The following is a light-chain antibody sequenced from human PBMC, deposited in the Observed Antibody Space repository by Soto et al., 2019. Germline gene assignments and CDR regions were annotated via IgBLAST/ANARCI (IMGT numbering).Light chain of an antibody. J-gene: IGKJ4*01. CDR2: GAS. Sequence: EIVLTQSPGTASLSPGERATLSCRASQSVSSSYLAWYQQKPGQAPRLLIYGASSRATGIPDRFSGSGSGTHFTLTISRLEPEDFAVYYCQQYGSSPLTFGGGTKVDIK. CDR1: QSVSSSY. CDR3: QQYGSSPLT. V-gene: IGKV3-20*01.